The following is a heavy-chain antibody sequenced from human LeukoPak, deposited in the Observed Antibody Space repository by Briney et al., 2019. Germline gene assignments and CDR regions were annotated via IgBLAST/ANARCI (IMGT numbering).Heavy chain of an antibody. CDR1: GFTFEDYE. D-gene: IGHD3-10*01. V-gene: IGHV3-11*01. Sequence: GGSLRLSCEASGFTFEDYEMSWFRQAPGKGPEWILYISATGNTKYYADSVRGRFSISRDNAKSSLYLQMSTLRVEDTAVYYCVRDHQSGPNWGQGTLVTVSS. CDR2: ISATGNTK. J-gene: IGHJ4*02. CDR3: VRDHQSGPN.